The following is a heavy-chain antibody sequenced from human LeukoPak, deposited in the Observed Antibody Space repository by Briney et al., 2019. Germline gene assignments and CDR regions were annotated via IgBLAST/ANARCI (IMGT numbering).Heavy chain of an antibody. Sequence: PSETLSLTCTVSGGSISSSSYYWGWIRQPPGKGLEWIGSIYYSGSTYYNPSFKSRVTISVDASKNQFSLKLSSVTAADTAIYYCARLLSIADAFDIWGQGTMVTVSS. CDR2: IYYSGST. D-gene: IGHD2/OR15-2a*01. V-gene: IGHV4-39*01. J-gene: IGHJ3*02. CDR1: GGSISSSSYY. CDR3: ARLLSIADAFDI.